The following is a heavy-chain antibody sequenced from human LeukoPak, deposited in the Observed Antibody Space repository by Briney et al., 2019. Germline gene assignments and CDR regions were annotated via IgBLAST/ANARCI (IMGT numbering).Heavy chain of an antibody. Sequence: PSETLSLTCTVSGGSISSGDYYWSWVRQPPRKGLEWIGYIYYSGSTYYNPPLKSRVTISVDRSKNQFSLKLSSMTAADTAVYYCARGGVATPFDYWGQGTLVTVSS. V-gene: IGHV4-30-4*01. D-gene: IGHD5-12*01. CDR2: IYYSGST. CDR1: GGSISSGDYY. CDR3: ARGGVATPFDY. J-gene: IGHJ4*02.